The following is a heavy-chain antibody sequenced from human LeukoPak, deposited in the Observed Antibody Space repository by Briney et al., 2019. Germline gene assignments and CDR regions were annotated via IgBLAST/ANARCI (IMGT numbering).Heavy chain of an antibody. V-gene: IGHV4-39*01. CDR1: GGSISSSSYY. D-gene: IGHD6-19*01. Sequence: SETLSLTCTVSGGSISSSSYYWGWIRQPPGKGLEWIGSIYYSGSTYYNPSLKSRVTISVDTSKNQFSLKLSSVTAADTAAYYCARRSSGWYTKTFDYWGQGTLVTVSS. CDR2: IYYSGST. CDR3: ARRSSGWYTKTFDY. J-gene: IGHJ4*02.